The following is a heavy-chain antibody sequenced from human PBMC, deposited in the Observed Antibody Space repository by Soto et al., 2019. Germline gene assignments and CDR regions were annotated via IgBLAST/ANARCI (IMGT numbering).Heavy chain of an antibody. D-gene: IGHD2-2*01. CDR1: GFTFSSYA. J-gene: IGHJ6*02. Sequence: GSLRLSCAASGFTFSSYAMSWVRQAPGKGLEWVSVISGSGGSTDYADSVKGRFTMYRDNSMNTLYLQMNSLRAEDTAVYYCATVVPAALFYYGMDVWGQGTTVTVS. CDR2: ISGSGGST. V-gene: IGHV3-23*01. CDR3: ATVVPAALFYYGMDV.